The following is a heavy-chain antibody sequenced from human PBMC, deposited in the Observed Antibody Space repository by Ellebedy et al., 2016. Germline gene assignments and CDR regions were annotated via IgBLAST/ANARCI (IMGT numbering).Heavy chain of an antibody. CDR3: RQGHYADY. V-gene: IGHV3-23*01. Sequence: GGSLRLSXVASGLNFDTFFMSWVRQAPGKGLEWVSTINAGSDDTRFADSVKGRFTVSRDNPRNTVYLRMNNLRVKDTARYYCRQGHYADYWGQGTLVTVSS. CDR2: INAGSDDT. CDR1: GLNFDTFF. J-gene: IGHJ4*02.